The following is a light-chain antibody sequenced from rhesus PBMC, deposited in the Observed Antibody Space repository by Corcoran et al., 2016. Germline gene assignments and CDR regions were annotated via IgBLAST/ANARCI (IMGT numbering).Light chain of an antibody. J-gene: IGKJ3*01. CDR2: EAS. CDR1: QGITND. Sequence: DIQMTQSPSSLSASVGDRVTITCRASQGITNDLAWYQQKPGETPKLLIYEASSLQSGIPSRFSGSGSGTDFTLTISSLQPEDFATYYCQHYYSTPFTFGPGPNWISN. V-gene: IGKV1-25*01. CDR3: QHYYSTPFT.